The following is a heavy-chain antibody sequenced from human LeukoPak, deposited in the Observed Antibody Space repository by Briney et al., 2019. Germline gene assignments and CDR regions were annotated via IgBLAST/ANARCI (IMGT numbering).Heavy chain of an antibody. D-gene: IGHD3-3*01. J-gene: IGHJ4*02. CDR3: ARANSETYYDFWSGYYSHPLFDY. Sequence: GGSLRLSCAATGFTFSSYSMTWVRQAPGKGLGWVSYISSSSSTIYYADSVKGRFTISRDNAKNSLYLQMNSLRAEDTAVYYCARANSETYYDFWSGYYSHPLFDYWGQGTLVTVSS. V-gene: IGHV3-48*04. CDR2: ISSSSSTI. CDR1: GFTFSSYS.